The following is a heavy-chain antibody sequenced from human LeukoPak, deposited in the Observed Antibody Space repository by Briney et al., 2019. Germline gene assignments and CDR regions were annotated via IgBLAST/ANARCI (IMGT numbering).Heavy chain of an antibody. CDR2: IYHSGST. J-gene: IGHJ4*02. CDR1: GGSISSGGYY. V-gene: IGHV4-30-2*01. D-gene: IGHD5-12*01. CDR3: ARVGSRYSGYAIDY. Sequence: SETLSLTCTVSGGSISSGGYYWSWIRQPPGKGLEWIGYIYHSGSTYYNPSLKSRVTISVDRSKNQFSLKLSSVTAADTAVYYCARVGSRYSGYAIDYWGQGTLVTVSS.